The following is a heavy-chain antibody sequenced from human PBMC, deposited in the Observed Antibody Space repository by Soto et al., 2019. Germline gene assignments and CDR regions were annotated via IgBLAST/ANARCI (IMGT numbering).Heavy chain of an antibody. CDR1: GYTFTSYY. Sequence: ASVKVSCKASGYTFTSYYMHWVRQASGQGLEWMGWINPNSGGTNYAQKFQGRVTMTRDTSISTAYMELSRLRSDDTAVYYCARDSSRNYDFWSGYYALFDYWGQGTLVTVSS. CDR2: INPNSGGT. D-gene: IGHD3-3*01. V-gene: IGHV1-2*02. CDR3: ARDSSRNYDFWSGYYALFDY. J-gene: IGHJ4*02.